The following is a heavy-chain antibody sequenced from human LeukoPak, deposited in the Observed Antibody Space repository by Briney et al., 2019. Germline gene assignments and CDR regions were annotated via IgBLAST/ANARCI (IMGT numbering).Heavy chain of an antibody. D-gene: IGHD5-12*01. CDR2: INHSGST. CDR3: ARVDSGYSGYGDFDY. V-gene: IGHV4-34*01. CDR1: GGSFSGDY. Sequence: PSETLSLTCAVYGGSFSGDYWSWIRQPPGKGLEWIGEINHSGSTNCNPSLKSRVTISVDTSKNQFSLKLSSVTAADTAVYYCARVDSGYSGYGDFDYWGQGTLVTVSS. J-gene: IGHJ4*02.